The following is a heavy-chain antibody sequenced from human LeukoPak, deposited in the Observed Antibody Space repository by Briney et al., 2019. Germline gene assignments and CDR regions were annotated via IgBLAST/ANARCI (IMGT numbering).Heavy chain of an antibody. J-gene: IGHJ6*03. CDR2: IIPIFGTA. CDR3: ARAIRDFWSGYPLSEDYYYMDV. V-gene: IGHV1-69*01. Sequence: SVKVSCKASGGTFSSYAISWVRQAPGQGLEWMGGIIPIFGTANYAQKFQGRVTITADESTSTAYTELSSLRSEDTAVYYCARAIRDFWSGYPLSEDYYYMDVWGKGTTVTVSS. D-gene: IGHD3-3*01. CDR1: GGTFSSYA.